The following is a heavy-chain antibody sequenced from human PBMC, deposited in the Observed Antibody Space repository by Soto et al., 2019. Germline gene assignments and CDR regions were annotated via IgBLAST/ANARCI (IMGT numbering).Heavy chain of an antibody. V-gene: IGHV3-30-3*01. CDR2: ISYDGSKK. CDR3: ARRAPGTAWLLSDHYYRYGMDV. Sequence: LVEPGGGVVQPGRYLRLSCAASAFTFSSYAVHWVRQAPGEGLEWVAAISYDGSKKYYADSVKGRFTISRYNSKNTLYLQMNSLETEDTAVYYCARRAPGTAWLLSDHYYRYGMDVWGHGTTVTVSS. D-gene: IGHD3-3*01. J-gene: IGHJ6*02. CDR1: AFTFSSYA.